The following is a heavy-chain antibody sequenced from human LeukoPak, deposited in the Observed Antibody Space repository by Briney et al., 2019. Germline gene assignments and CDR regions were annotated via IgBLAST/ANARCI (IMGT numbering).Heavy chain of an antibody. V-gene: IGHV3-21*01. CDR1: GVTFSSSN. Sequence: AESLTLSCAASGVTFSSSNLYWGVREPAGRRVWVSSISGSSDCIYYTPSLKSRVTISRDKAKNPLSLKMNSLRVEDTAVYYCAKTYGSLYYYGMAVWGQETTVTVSS. J-gene: IGHJ6*02. CDR3: AKTYGSLYYYGMAV. D-gene: IGHD3-10*01. CDR2: ISGSSDCI.